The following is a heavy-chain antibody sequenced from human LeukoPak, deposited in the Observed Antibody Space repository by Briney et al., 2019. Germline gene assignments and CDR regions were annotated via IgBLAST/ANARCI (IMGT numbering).Heavy chain of an antibody. D-gene: IGHD3-22*01. V-gene: IGHV3-30*03. Sequence: GGSLRLSCVISGFTFKNHGLHWVRQAPGKGLEWVAVASFDEINQHYVDSVKGRFIISRDNSRNTLNLQMNNLRTEDTAFYYCAAFITTKLDYWGQGILVTVSS. CDR1: GFTFKNHG. J-gene: IGHJ4*02. CDR2: ASFDEINQ. CDR3: AAFITTKLDY.